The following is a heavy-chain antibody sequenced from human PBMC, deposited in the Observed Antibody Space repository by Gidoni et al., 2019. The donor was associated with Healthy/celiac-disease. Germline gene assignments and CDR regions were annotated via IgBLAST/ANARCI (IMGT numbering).Heavy chain of an antibody. CDR2: ISSSSSTI. D-gene: IGHD3-16*01. CDR1: GCTFSSSS. Sequence: EVQLVESGGGLVQHGGSLRLSCAASGCTFSSSSMNWVRQAPGKGLEWVSYISSSSSTIYYADSVKGRFTISIDNAKNLLYLQMNSLRDEDTAVYYCARDGAHYDYVWGTAGDFDYWGQGTLVTVSS. CDR3: ARDGAHYDYVWGTAGDFDY. V-gene: IGHV3-48*02. J-gene: IGHJ4*02.